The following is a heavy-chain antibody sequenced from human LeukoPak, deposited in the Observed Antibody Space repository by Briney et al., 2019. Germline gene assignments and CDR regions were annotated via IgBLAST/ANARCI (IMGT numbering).Heavy chain of an antibody. CDR2: ISSSSSYI. V-gene: IGHV3-21*04. Sequence: GGSLRLSCAASGFTFSSYSMNWVRQAAGKGLEWVSSISSSSSYIYYADSVKGRFTISRDNAKNSLYLQMNSLRAEDTAVYYCAARHPYCSTTSCYGYWGQGTLVTVSS. D-gene: IGHD2-2*01. J-gene: IGHJ4*02. CDR1: GFTFSSYS. CDR3: AARHPYCSTTSCYGY.